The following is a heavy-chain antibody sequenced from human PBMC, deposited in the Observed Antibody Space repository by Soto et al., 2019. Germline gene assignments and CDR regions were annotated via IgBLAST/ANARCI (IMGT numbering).Heavy chain of an antibody. V-gene: IGHV5-10-1*01. D-gene: IGHD2-15*01. J-gene: IGHJ5*02. CDR1: GYSFTSYC. CDR3: ARNTCSGGSCSGWFDP. CDR2: IDPSDSYT. Sequence: GESLKISGKGSGYSFTSYCISWVRQMPGKGLEWTGRIDPSDSYTNYSPSFQGHVTISADKSISTAYLQWSSLRASDTAMYYCARNTCSGGSCSGWFDPWGQGPMVTVSS.